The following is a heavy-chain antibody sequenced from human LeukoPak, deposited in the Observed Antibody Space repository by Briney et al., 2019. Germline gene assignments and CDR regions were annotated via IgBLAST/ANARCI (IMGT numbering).Heavy chain of an antibody. Sequence: GGSLRLSCAASGCIFSDYEMYWVRQAPGKGLVWVSRILADGTTTMYADSVKGRFTISRDNAKNTLYPQMNSLRAEDTAAYYCARGNYGFDYWGQGTLVIVSS. CDR2: ILADGTTT. V-gene: IGHV3-74*03. CDR3: ARGNYGFDY. CDR1: GCIFSDYE. D-gene: IGHD1-7*01. J-gene: IGHJ4*02.